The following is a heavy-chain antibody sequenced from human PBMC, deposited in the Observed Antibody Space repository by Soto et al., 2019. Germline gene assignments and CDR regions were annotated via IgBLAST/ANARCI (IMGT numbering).Heavy chain of an antibody. CDR1: GFTFSTYS. D-gene: IGHD3-10*01. V-gene: IGHV3-21*01. J-gene: IGHJ3*02. CDR3: ARSFRGFGTFDI. Sequence: EVQLVESGGGLVKPGGSLRLSCAASGFTFSTYSINWVRQAPGKGLEWVSSISSGSRFLFYADSAKGRFTISRDDAKDSLYLQMNSLRAEDTAVYYCARSFRGFGTFDIWGQGTMVTVSS. CDR2: ISSGSRFL.